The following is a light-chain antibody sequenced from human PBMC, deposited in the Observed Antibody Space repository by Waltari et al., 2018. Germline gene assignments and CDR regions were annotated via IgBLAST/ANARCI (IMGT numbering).Light chain of an antibody. V-gene: IGKV3-20*01. CDR1: QSIGKY. Sequence: IVLTQSPGTLSLSPGERATLSCRASQSIGKYLAWYQQKPGQVPRLLIYAASSRATGIPDRFSGSGSGTDFSLTISRLEPEDFAVYYCQNHERLPATFGQGTKVEIK. CDR2: AAS. CDR3: QNHERLPAT. J-gene: IGKJ1*01.